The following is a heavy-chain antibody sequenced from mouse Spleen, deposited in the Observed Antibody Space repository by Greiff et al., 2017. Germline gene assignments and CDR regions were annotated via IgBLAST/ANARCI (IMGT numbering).Heavy chain of an antibody. Sequence: QVHVKQPGAELVRPGTSVKLSCKASGYTFTSYWMHWVKQRPGQGLEWIGVIDPSDSYTNYNQKFKGKATLTVDTSSSTAYMQLSSLTSEDSAVYYCARQDFITTVVATNYCGVGTTLSVSS. J-gene: IGHJ2*01. CDR3: ARQDFITTVVATNY. CDR1: GYTFTSYW. V-gene: IGHV1-59*01. D-gene: IGHD1-1*01. CDR2: IDPSDSYT.